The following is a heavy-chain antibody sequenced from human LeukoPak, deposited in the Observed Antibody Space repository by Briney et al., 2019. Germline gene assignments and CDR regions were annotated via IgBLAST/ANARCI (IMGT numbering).Heavy chain of an antibody. D-gene: IGHD6-13*01. J-gene: IGHJ4*02. CDR3: ARRKSSIAAAGTGIYYFDY. CDR1: GYTFTGYY. CDR2: INPNSGGT. Sequence: ASVKVSCKASGYTFTGYYMHWVRQDPGQGLEWMGWINPNSGGTNYAQKFQGWVTMTRDTSISTAYMELSRLRSDDTAVYYCARRKSSIAAAGTGIYYFDYWGQGTLVTVSS. V-gene: IGHV1-2*04.